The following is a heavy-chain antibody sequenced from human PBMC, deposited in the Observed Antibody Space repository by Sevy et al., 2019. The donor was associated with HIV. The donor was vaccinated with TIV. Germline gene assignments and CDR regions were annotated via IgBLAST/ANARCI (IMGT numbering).Heavy chain of an antibody. CDR2: MNPNSGNT. CDR3: ARGLGLVIIFDSDWFDP. V-gene: IGHV1-8*01. J-gene: IGHJ5*02. D-gene: IGHD3-9*01. Sequence: ASVKVSCKASGYTFTSYDINWVRQATGQGLEWMGWMNPNSGNTGYAQKFQGRVTMTRNTSISTAYMELSSLRFEDTAVYYCARGLGLVIIFDSDWFDPWGQGTLVTVSS. CDR1: GYTFTSYD.